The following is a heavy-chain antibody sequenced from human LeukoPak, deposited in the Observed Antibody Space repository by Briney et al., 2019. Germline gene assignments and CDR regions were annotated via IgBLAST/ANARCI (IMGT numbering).Heavy chain of an antibody. D-gene: IGHD6-13*01. Sequence: SETLSLTCAIYGGSFSGYYWSWIRQPPGKGLEWIGYIYHSGSTNYNPSLKSRVTISVDTSKNQFSLRLTSVTAADTAVYYCARDQGAFYSRSWLDYWGQGTLVTVSS. CDR2: IYHSGST. V-gene: IGHV4-59*01. CDR3: ARDQGAFYSRSWLDY. J-gene: IGHJ4*02. CDR1: GGSFSGYY.